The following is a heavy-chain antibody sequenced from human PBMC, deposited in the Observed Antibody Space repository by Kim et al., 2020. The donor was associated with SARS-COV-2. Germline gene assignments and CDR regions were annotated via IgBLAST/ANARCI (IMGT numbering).Heavy chain of an antibody. J-gene: IGHJ6*02. V-gene: IGHV3-11*04. Sequence: YYADPVKGRFTSAEDNAKNSLYLHMNSLRARDTAVYYCARVSGTVGMDVWGQGTTVTVSS. D-gene: IGHD2-21*02. CDR3: ARVSGTVGMDV.